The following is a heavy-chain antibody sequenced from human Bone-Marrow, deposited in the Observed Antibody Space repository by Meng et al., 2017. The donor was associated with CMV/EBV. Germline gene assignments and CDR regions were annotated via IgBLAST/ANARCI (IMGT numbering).Heavy chain of an antibody. Sequence: ASVKVSCKASGYTFTSYGISWVRQAPGQGLEWMGWINPNSGGTNYAQKFQGRVTMTRNTSISTAYMELRRLRSDDTAVYYCARDRYYTYDYWGQGTLVTVSS. D-gene: IGHD3-9*01. V-gene: IGHV1-2*02. J-gene: IGHJ4*02. CDR1: GYTFTSYG. CDR2: INPNSGGT. CDR3: ARDRYYTYDY.